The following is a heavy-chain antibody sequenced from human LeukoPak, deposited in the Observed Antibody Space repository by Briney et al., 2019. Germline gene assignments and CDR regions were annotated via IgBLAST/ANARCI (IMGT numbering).Heavy chain of an antibody. CDR1: GYSISSGYY. CDR3: ANTVRFLEWLPGY. V-gene: IGHV4-38-2*02. Sequence: SETLSLTCTVSGYSISSGYYWGWIRQPPGKGLEWIGSIYHSGSTYYNPSLKSRVTISVDTSKNQFSLKLSSVTAADTAVYYCANTVRFLEWLPGYWGQGTLVTVSS. D-gene: IGHD3-3*01. J-gene: IGHJ4*02. CDR2: IYHSGST.